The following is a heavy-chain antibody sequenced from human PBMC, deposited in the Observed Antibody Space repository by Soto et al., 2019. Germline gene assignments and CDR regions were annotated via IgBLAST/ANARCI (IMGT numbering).Heavy chain of an antibody. CDR2: ISYDGNTQ. J-gene: IGHJ4*02. Sequence: GGSLSLSCAASGFTFSSYAMSWVRQAPGKGLDWVAVISYDGNTQFYGDSVKGRFIVSRDNSRNTLYLQMNNLRAEDTAVYYCAKVSRPSRISTPDFDYWGQGTLVTVSS. CDR1: GFTFSSYA. CDR3: AKVSRPSRISTPDFDY. V-gene: IGHV3-30-3*01.